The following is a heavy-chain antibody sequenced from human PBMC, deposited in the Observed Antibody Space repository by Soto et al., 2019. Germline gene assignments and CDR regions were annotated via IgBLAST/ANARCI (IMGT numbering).Heavy chain of an antibody. Sequence: QVQLVESGGGLVKPGGSLRLSCAASGFTFSDYYMSWIRQAPGKGLEWVSYISSSGSTIYYADSVKGRFTISRDNAKNSLYVHMNSLRAADTAVHYCARGPYDYVWGSDPPHVDYWGPGTLVTVSS. CDR3: ARGPYDYVWGSDPPHVDY. CDR2: ISSSGSTI. CDR1: GFTFSDYY. V-gene: IGHV3-11*01. J-gene: IGHJ4*02. D-gene: IGHD3-16*02.